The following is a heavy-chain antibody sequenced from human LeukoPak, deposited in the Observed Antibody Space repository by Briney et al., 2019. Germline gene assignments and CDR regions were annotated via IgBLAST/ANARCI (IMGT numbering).Heavy chain of an antibody. CDR2: IRYDGSNK. D-gene: IGHD3-10*01. J-gene: IGHJ6*03. CDR1: GFTFSGYG. CDR3: ARERGYYGSGSYYFDYYYYMDV. Sequence: GGSLRLSCAASGFTFSGYGMHWVRQAPGKGLEWVAFIRYDGSNKYYADSAKGRFTISRDNSKNTLYLQMNSLRAEDTALYHCARERGYYGSGSYYFDYYYYMDVWGKGTTVTISS. V-gene: IGHV3-30*02.